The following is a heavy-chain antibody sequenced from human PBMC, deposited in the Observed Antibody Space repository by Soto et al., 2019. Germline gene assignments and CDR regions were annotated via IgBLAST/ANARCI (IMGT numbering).Heavy chain of an antibody. CDR2: MNPDSGHA. Sequence: GASVKVSFKASGYTFTNSDINWLRQAPGQGLEWMGWMNPDSGHAAYAQKFQGRVTLTTSTSTSTVYMEMRSLGSEDTAVYYCARRPHCSGGICYYGLDNWGQGTLVTVSS. V-gene: IGHV1-8*01. D-gene: IGHD2-15*01. J-gene: IGHJ4*02. CDR1: GYTFTNSD. CDR3: ARRPHCSGGICYYGLDN.